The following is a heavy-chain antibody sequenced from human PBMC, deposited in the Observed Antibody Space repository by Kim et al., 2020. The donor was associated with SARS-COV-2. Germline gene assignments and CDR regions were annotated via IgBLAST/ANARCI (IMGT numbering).Heavy chain of an antibody. V-gene: IGHV3-33*01. J-gene: IGHJ4*02. D-gene: IGHD2-2*01. CDR3: ARDIRYCSSTSCYPGLDY. CDR1: GFTFSSYG. Sequence: GGSLRLSCAASGFTFSSYGMHWVRQAPGKGLEWVAVIWYDGSNKYYADSVKGRFTISRDNSKNTLYLQMNSLRAEDTAVYYCARDIRYCSSTSCYPGLDYWGQGTLVTVSS. CDR2: IWYDGSNK.